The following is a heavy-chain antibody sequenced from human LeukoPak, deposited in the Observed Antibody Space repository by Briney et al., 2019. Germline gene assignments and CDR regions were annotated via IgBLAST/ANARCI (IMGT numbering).Heavy chain of an antibody. CDR2: IYSGGST. Sequence: GGSLRLSCAASGFTVSSNYMSWVRQAPGKGLECVSVIYSGGSTYYADSMKGRFSISRDNSKNTLYLQMNSLRAEDTAVYYCARVYDSSGYYYRSWYFDLWGRGTLVTVSS. CDR1: GFTVSSNY. J-gene: IGHJ2*01. D-gene: IGHD3-22*01. CDR3: ARVYDSSGYYYRSWYFDL. V-gene: IGHV3-53*01.